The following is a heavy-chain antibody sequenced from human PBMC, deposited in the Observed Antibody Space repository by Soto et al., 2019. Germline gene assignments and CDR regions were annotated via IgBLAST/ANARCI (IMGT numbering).Heavy chain of an antibody. V-gene: IGHV3-23*01. CDR1: GFTFSTYA. J-gene: IGHJ4*02. Sequence: PGGSLRLSCAASGFTFSTYAMTWVRQAPGRGLEWVSTILHDETPFYTDSVKGRFTISRDNVRGTLYLQMNGLRVEDAALYFCAKDLFPTSGQRFFFESWGQGSRVTVXS. CDR2: ILHDETP. CDR3: AKDLFPTSGQRFFFES. D-gene: IGHD2-21*01.